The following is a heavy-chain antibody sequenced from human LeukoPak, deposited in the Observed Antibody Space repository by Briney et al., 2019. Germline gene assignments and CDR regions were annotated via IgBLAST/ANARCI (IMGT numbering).Heavy chain of an antibody. Sequence: ASVTVSCTASGYTFTSYGISWVRQAPGQGLEWMGWISAYNGNTNYAQKLQGRVTITTDTSTSTAYMELRSLRSDDTAVYYCARESSHYYDSSGYFAGSYYYGMDVWGQGTTVTVSS. J-gene: IGHJ6*02. CDR2: ISAYNGNT. V-gene: IGHV1-18*01. CDR1: GYTFTSYG. D-gene: IGHD3-22*01. CDR3: ARESSHYYDSSGYFAGSYYYGMDV.